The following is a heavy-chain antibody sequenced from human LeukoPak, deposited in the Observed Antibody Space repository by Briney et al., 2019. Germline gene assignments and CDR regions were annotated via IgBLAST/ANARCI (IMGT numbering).Heavy chain of an antibody. CDR3: ARLIRYGSGSYYNVDY. CDR1: GGSISSYY. D-gene: IGHD3-10*01. CDR2: IYYSGST. J-gene: IGHJ4*02. V-gene: IGHV4-59*08. Sequence: KPSETLSLTCTVSGGSISSYYWSWIRQPPGKGLEWIGYIYYSGSTNYNPSLKSRVTISVDTSKNQFSLKLSSVTAADTAVYYCARLIRYGSGSYYNVDYWGQGTLVTVSS.